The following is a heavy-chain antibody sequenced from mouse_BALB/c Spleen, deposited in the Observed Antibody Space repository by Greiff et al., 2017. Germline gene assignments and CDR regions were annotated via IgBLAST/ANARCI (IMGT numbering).Heavy chain of an antibody. D-gene: IGHD2-13*01. V-gene: IGHV1-14*01. CDR3: ARSKVTTWFAY. Sequence: LVESGPELVKPGASVKMSCKASGYTFTSYVMHWVKQKPGQGLEWIGYINPYNDGTKYNEKFKGKATLTSDKSSSTAYMELSSLTSEDSAVYYCARSKVTTWFAYWGQGTLVTVSA. J-gene: IGHJ3*01. CDR2: INPYNDGT. CDR1: GYTFTSYV.